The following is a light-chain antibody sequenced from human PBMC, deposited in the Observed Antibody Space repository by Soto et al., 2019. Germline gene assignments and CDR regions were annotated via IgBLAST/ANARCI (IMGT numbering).Light chain of an antibody. Sequence: EIVMTQSPATLSVSPGERATLSCRASQSVSSNLAWYQHKPGQAPRLLIYGASTRATGIPARFSGSGSGTEFTLTISSLQSEDFAVYYCQQYGSSPWTFGQGTKVDI. CDR1: QSVSSN. CDR2: GAS. V-gene: IGKV3-15*01. CDR3: QQYGSSPWT. J-gene: IGKJ1*01.